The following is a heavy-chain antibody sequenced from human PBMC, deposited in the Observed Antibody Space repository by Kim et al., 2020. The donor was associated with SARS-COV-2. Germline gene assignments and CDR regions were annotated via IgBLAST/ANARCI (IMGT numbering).Heavy chain of an antibody. Sequence: SETLSLTCTVSGGSVSSGGFYWTWIRQSPGKGLEWIGYIYSSGSTNYNPSLKSRVTISLDRSENQFSLQLSSVTSAVTAVYYCARDGGFGSGTYRFVVWG. CDR1: GGSVSSGGFY. CDR2: IYSSGST. D-gene: IGHD3-10*01. J-gene: IGHJ3*01. V-gene: IGHV4-61*08. CDR3: ARDGGFGSGTYRFVV.